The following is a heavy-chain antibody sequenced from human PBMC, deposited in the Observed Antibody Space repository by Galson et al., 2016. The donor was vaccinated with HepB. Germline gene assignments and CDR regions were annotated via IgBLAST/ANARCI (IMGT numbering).Heavy chain of an antibody. CDR1: GYSFTSYW. V-gene: IGHV5-10-1*01. Sequence: QSGAEVKKPGESLRISCKGSGYSFTSYWISWVRQMPGKGLEWMGRIDPSDSYTNYSPSFQGHVTISADKSISTAYLQWSSLKASDTAMYYCARHRYYYDSSGYYSALGYWGQGTLVTVSS. CDR3: ARHRYYYDSSGYYSALGY. CDR2: IDPSDSYT. J-gene: IGHJ4*02. D-gene: IGHD3-22*01.